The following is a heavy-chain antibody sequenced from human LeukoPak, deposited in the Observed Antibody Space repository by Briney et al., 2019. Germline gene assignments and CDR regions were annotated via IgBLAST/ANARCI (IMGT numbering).Heavy chain of an antibody. V-gene: IGHV3-23*01. CDR2: ITGGGGVS. D-gene: IGHD6-19*01. CDR1: GFIFSNHV. CDR3: ARSPYPGYSSGWYPEQGLDY. J-gene: IGHJ4*02. Sequence: GGSLRLSCAASGFIFSNHVMGWVRQTPGKGLECVTLITGGGGVSFSADSVQGRFTISRDNSKNTLYLQMNSLRAEDTAVYYCARSPYPGYSSGWYPEQGLDYWGQGTLVTVSS.